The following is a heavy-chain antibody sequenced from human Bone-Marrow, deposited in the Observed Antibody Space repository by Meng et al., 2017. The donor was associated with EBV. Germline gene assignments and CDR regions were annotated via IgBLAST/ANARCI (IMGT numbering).Heavy chain of an antibody. CDR1: GASGSSGSYY. D-gene: IGHD1-26*01. CDR2: IYYNGNT. CDR3: ASTSGNLIYSDY. V-gene: IGHV4-61*01. J-gene: IGHJ4*02. Sequence: QVPLQESGPGLVKPSETLSLTCTGSGASGSSGSYYWNWIRQPPGKGLEWIGYIYYNGNTNYNPSLKSRVTISVDTSKNQFSLKLSSVTAADTAVYYCASTSGNLIYSDYWGQGTLVTVSS.